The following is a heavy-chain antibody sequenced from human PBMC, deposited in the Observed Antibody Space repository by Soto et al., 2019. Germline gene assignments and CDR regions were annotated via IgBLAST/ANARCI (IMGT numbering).Heavy chain of an antibody. CDR2: IYPRGTT. Sequence: LCLTSSVAAGSVSSSDGSLIRQHPGKGLEWIGYIYPRGTTNYSPSLKSRVTISADMSKNQFSLKLSSVTAADTAVSYCARAIRRGGGFDYWGQGTLVTVSS. CDR3: ARAIRRGGGFDY. J-gene: IGHJ4*02. D-gene: IGHD3-10*01. CDR1: AGSVSSSD. V-gene: IGHV4-59*02.